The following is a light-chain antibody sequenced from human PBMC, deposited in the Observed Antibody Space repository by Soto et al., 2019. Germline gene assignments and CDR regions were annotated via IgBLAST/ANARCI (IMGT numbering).Light chain of an antibody. V-gene: IGLV2-14*01. Sequence: QSVLTQPASVSGSPGQSITISCTGTSSDDGYYNYVSWYQQHPGKAPKLMIYEVSNRPSGVSNRFSGSKSGNTASLTISGLQAEDEADYYCSSYTSSSSWVVGGGTKLTVL. J-gene: IGLJ3*02. CDR1: SSDDGYYNY. CDR2: EVS. CDR3: SSYTSSSSWV.